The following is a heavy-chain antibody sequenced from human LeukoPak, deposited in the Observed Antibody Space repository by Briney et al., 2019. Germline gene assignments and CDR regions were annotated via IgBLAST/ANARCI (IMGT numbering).Heavy chain of an antibody. CDR1: RCTFTDYY. Sequence: ASVKVSCKASRCTFTDYYMHWVRQAPGQGLEWMGWINPNSGGTNYAQKFQGRVTMTRDTSIRTAYMELSSLRSDDTAMYYCASGASAFDYWGQGTLVTVSS. J-gene: IGHJ4*02. D-gene: IGHD3-16*01. CDR2: INPNSGGT. CDR3: ASGASAFDY. V-gene: IGHV1-2*02.